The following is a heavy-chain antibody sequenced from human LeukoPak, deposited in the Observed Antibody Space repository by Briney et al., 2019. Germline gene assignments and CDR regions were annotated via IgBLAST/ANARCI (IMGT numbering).Heavy chain of an antibody. CDR2: IWYDGSNK. J-gene: IGHJ6*02. CDR1: GFTFSSYG. V-gene: IGHV3-33*08. Sequence: PGGSLRLSCAASGFTFSSYGMYWVRQAPGKGLEWVAGIWYDGSNKYYADSVKGRFTISRDNSKNTLYLQMNSLRAEDTAVYYCARDQVRAAVTTTAHSYYYYYGMDVWGQGTTVTVSS. CDR3: ARDQVRAAVTTTAHSYYYYYGMDV. D-gene: IGHD6-13*01.